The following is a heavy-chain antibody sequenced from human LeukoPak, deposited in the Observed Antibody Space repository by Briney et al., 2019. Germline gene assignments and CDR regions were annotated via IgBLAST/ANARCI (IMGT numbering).Heavy chain of an antibody. D-gene: IGHD2-8*01. CDR1: GYNFISYY. CDR2: INPSGGST. J-gene: IGHJ6*02. V-gene: IGHV1-46*01. CDR3: AREDVVLVDAVRYYYYGMDV. Sequence: ASVKVSCTASGYNFISYYMHWVRQAPGQGLEWMGIINPSGGSTSYAQKFQDSVTMPRDTSTSTVYMELSSLKSEDTAVYYCAREDVVLVDAVRYYYYGMDVWGQGTTVTVSS.